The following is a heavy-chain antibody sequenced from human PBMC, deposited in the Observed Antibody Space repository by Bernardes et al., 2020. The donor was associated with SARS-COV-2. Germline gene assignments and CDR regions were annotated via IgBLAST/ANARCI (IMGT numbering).Heavy chain of an antibody. V-gene: IGHV2-70*11. CDR3: ARHRLYSSGPGVPSFEY. D-gene: IGHD3-10*01. Sequence: SGPTLVKPTQTLTLTCTFSGFSLGSSGMCVSWIRQPPGKALEWLARIDWDNDKYYSTSLKTRLTISKDTSKNQVVLTITNLDPVDTATYYCARHRLYSSGPGVPSFEYWGQGTLVTVSS. J-gene: IGHJ4*02. CDR2: IDWDNDK. CDR1: GFSLGSSGMC.